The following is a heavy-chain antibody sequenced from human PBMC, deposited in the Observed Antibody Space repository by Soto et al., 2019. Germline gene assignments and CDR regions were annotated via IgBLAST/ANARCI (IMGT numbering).Heavy chain of an antibody. J-gene: IGHJ4*02. V-gene: IGHV3-53*01. CDR3: ARSQSSGYYGY. D-gene: IGHD3-22*01. Sequence: SLGLSCAASGFTVSSNYMSWVRQAPGKGLEWVSVIYSGGSTYYADSVKGRFTISRDNSKNTLYLQMNSLRAEDTAVYYCARSQSSGYYGYWGQGTLVTVSS. CDR2: IYSGGST. CDR1: GFTVSSNY.